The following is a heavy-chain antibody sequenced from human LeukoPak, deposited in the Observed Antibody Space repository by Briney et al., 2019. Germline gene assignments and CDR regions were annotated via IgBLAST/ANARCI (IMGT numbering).Heavy chain of an antibody. D-gene: IGHD5-24*01. Sequence: GESLKISCKGSGYSFTSYWIGWVRQMPGKGLEWMGVIYPGDSDTRYNPSFQGQVTISAEKSISTAYLQWSSLKASDTALYYCASRKKGMATAGFDYWGQGTLVTVSS. CDR3: ASRKKGMATAGFDY. CDR2: IYPGDSDT. CDR1: GYSFTSYW. V-gene: IGHV5-51*01. J-gene: IGHJ4*02.